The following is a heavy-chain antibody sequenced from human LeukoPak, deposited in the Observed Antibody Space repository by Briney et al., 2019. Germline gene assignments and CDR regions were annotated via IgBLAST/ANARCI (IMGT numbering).Heavy chain of an antibody. CDR3: TRGYGDGVWYFDP. D-gene: IGHD4-17*01. CDR1: GYTFTSYG. V-gene: IGHV1-18*01. J-gene: IGHJ2*01. Sequence: ASVKVSCKAFGYTFTSYGISWVRQAPGQGLEWMGWISGYNGNTNYAQKFQGRVTMTTDTATTTAYMELKSLTSDDTAVYYCTRGYGDGVWYFDPWGWGTPVTVSS. CDR2: ISGYNGNT.